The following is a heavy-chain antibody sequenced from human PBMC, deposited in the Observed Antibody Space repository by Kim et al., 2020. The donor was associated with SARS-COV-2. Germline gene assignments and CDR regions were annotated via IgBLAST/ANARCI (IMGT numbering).Heavy chain of an antibody. Sequence: SETLSITCTVSGGSISSSSYYWGWIRQPPGKGLEWIGSIYYSGSTYYNPSLKSRVTISVDTSKIQFSLKLSSVTAADTAFYYCARQLRHYYYDGNGYPVGGHWFDPWGQGTLVTVSS. J-gene: IGHJ5*02. CDR3: ARQLRHYYYDGNGYPVGGHWFDP. D-gene: IGHD3-22*01. CDR1: GGSISSSSYY. V-gene: IGHV4-39*01. CDR2: IYYSGST.